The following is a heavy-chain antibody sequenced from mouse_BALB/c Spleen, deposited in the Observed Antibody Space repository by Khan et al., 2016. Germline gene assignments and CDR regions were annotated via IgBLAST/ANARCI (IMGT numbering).Heavy chain of an antibody. CDR2: ISYSGST. CDR3: ARADDGYLWYFDV. CDR1: GYSITSDYA. V-gene: IGHV3-2*02. Sequence: EVQLQESGPGLVKPSQSLSLTCTVTGYSITSDYAWNWIRQFPGNKLEWMGYISYSGSTSYNPSLKSRISITRDTSKNQFFLQLNSVTTEDTATYYCARADDGYLWYFDVRGAGTTVTVSS. D-gene: IGHD2-3*01. J-gene: IGHJ1*01.